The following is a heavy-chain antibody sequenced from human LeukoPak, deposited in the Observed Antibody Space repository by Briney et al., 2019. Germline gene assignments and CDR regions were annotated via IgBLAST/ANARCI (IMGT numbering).Heavy chain of an antibody. J-gene: IGHJ1*01. Sequence: QPGGSLRLSCAASGFTFRRYAMNWVRQAPGKGLEWVSGISDGGNSTYYADSVKGRFTISRDNIKNTMSLQMTSLRAEDTAVYFCAKNIAQDASGTYYNWFYLQHWGQGTLVTVSS. CDR2: ISDGGNST. CDR3: AKNIAQDASGTYYNWFYLQH. D-gene: IGHD3-10*01. CDR1: GFTFRRYA. V-gene: IGHV3-23*01.